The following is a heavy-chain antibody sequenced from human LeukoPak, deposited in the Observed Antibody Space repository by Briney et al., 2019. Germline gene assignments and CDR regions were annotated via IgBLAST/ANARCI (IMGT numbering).Heavy chain of an antibody. CDR1: GGSISSGGYY. V-gene: IGHV4-31*03. CDR2: IYYSGST. J-gene: IGHJ4*02. CDR3: ARGGTLPDGGYDY. D-gene: IGHD5-12*01. Sequence: IPSGTLSLTCTVSGGSISSGGYYWSWIRQHPGKGLEWIGYIYYSGSTYYNPSLKSRVTISVDTSKNQFSLKLSSVTAADTAVYYCARGGTLPDGGYDYWGQGTLVTVSS.